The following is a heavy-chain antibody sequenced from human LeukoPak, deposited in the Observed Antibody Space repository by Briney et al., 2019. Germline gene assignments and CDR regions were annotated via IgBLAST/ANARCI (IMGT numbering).Heavy chain of an antibody. CDR3: ARESGGITGTTYWFDP. D-gene: IGHD1-20*01. CDR1: SGSINSYY. CDR2: IYSSGST. V-gene: IGHV4-59*01. Sequence: PSETLSLTCTVSSGSINSYYWNWIRQPPGKGLEWIGRIYSSGSTNYSPSLKSRVTISVDTSKNQFSLKLSSVAAADTAVYYCARESGGITGTTYWFDPWGQGTLVTVSS. J-gene: IGHJ5*02.